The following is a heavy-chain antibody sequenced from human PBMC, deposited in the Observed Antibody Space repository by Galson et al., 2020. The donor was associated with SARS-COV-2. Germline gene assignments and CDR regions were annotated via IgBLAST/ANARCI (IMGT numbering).Heavy chain of an antibody. Sequence: SETLSLTCSVSGGSISSTTYYWGWLRQPPGKGLEWIGSIYYSGSTYYNPSLKSRVTISVDTSKNQFSLKLSSGTAADTALYYWARHRNYYYYYMDVWGKGTTVTVSS. CDR1: GGSISSTTYY. V-gene: IGHV4-39*01. CDR2: IYYSGST. CDR3: ARHRNYYYYYMDV. J-gene: IGHJ6*03.